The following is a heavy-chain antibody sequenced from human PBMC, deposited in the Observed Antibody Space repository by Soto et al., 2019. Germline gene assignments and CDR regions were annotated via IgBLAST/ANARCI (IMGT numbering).Heavy chain of an antibody. Sequence: QVQLQESGPGLVKPSETLSLTCSVSGGSVNNYYWNWIRPPPGKGLGWIGHMYFSGSTNYNPSLKGRVTLARGKSQNPFSLQLKAVNPADTAVYYCARRTRSLGPFDYWGQGTLLTVSS. J-gene: IGHJ4*02. CDR3: ARRTRSLGPFDY. D-gene: IGHD4-17*01. CDR1: GGSVNNYY. V-gene: IGHV4-59*02. CDR2: MYFSGST.